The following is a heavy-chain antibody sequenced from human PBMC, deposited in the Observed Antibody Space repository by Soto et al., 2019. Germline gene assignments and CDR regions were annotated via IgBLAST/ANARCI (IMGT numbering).Heavy chain of an antibody. V-gene: IGHV3-15*07. J-gene: IGHJ6*02. Sequence: PGGSLRLSCAASDLTFTIAWLNWVRQAPGKGLEWVGRVKSKNFGETKEYATPVKGRSAISRDDSKNIMSLQLNNLKIEDTAVYYCATEYYYGMNAWGQGTTVTVSS. CDR2: VKSKNFGETK. CDR1: DLTFTIAW. CDR3: ATEYYYGMNA.